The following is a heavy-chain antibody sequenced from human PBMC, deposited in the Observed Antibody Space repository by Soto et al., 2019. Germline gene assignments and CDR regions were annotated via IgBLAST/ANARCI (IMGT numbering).Heavy chain of an antibody. J-gene: IGHJ4*02. D-gene: IGHD5-18*01. CDR3: ASYVETAMGNVYYFAY. V-gene: IGHV4-30-2*01. Sequence: SEALSLTCAVSGGSISSGGYSWSWIRQPPGKGLEWIGYIYHSGSTYYNPSLKSRVTISVDRSKNQFSLKPSSVTAADTAVYYCASYVETAMGNVYYFAYWGQGTPVTVSS. CDR2: IYHSGST. CDR1: GGSISSGGYS.